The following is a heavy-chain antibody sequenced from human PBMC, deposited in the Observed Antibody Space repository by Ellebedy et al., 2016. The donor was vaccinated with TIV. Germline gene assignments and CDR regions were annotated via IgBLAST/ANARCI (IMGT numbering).Heavy chain of an antibody. Sequence: SVKVSXKASGGTFSSYAISWVRQAPGQGLEWMGGIIPIFGTANYAQKFQGRVTITADESTSTAYMELSSLRSEDTAVYYCARTLGTAMVNFDYWGQGTLVTVSS. CDR3: ARTLGTAMVNFDY. CDR1: GGTFSSYA. D-gene: IGHD5-18*01. CDR2: IIPIFGTA. J-gene: IGHJ4*02. V-gene: IGHV1-69*13.